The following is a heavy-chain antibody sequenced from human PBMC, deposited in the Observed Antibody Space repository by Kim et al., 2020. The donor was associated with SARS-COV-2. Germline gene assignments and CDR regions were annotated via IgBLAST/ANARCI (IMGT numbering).Heavy chain of an antibody. J-gene: IGHJ5*02. Sequence: ASVKVSCKASGYTFTSYGISWVRQAPGQGLEWMGWISAYNGNTNYAQKLQGRVTMTTDTSTSTAYMELRSLRSDDTAVYYCARVAYYYDSSGYYYADWFDPWGQGTLVTVSS. CDR3: ARVAYYYDSSGYYYADWFDP. CDR1: GYTFTSYG. CDR2: ISAYNGNT. V-gene: IGHV1-18*01. D-gene: IGHD3-22*01.